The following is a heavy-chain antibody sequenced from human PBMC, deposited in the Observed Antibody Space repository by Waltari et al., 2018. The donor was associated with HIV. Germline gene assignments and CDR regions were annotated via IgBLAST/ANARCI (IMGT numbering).Heavy chain of an antibody. Sequence: EVQLVQSGAEVKKPGESLRISCKGSGYHFSTHHIGWVRQMPGQGLEWMGLIYPSDSETTYSPSFEGQVTISTDKSISTAYLQWSSLQASDTAMYYCGRYENNRPHSYGMDVWGQGTTVTVSS. D-gene: IGHD1-1*01. CDR3: GRYENNRPHSYGMDV. CDR1: GYHFSTHH. J-gene: IGHJ6*02. CDR2: IYPSDSET. V-gene: IGHV5-51*03.